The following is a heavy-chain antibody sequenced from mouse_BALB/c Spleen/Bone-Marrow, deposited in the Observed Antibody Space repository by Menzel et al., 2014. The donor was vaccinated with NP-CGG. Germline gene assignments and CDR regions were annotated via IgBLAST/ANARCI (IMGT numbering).Heavy chain of an antibody. CDR3: ARERTARATSFAY. CDR1: GYTFTSYV. D-gene: IGHD3-2*01. CDR2: INPYNDGT. J-gene: IGHJ3*01. Sequence: EVKLVESGPELVKPGASVKMSCKASGYTFTSYVMHWVKQKPGQGLEWIGYINPYNDGTKYNEKFKGKATLTSDKSSSTAYMELSSLTSEDSAVYYCARERTARATSFAYWSQGTLVTVSA. V-gene: IGHV1-14*01.